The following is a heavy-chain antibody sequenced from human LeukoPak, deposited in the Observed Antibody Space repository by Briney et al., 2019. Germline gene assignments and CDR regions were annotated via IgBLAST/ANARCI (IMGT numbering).Heavy chain of an antibody. V-gene: IGHV3-74*01. CDR2: INSDGSST. CDR3: ASFSVVPAANP. CDR1: GFTFSSYW. J-gene: IGHJ5*02. D-gene: IGHD2-2*01. Sequence: PGGSLRLSCAASGFTFSSYWVHWVRQAPGKGLVWVSRINSDGSSTSYADSVQGRFTISRDNAKNTLYLQMNSLRAEDTAVYYCASFSVVPAANPWGQGTLVTVSS.